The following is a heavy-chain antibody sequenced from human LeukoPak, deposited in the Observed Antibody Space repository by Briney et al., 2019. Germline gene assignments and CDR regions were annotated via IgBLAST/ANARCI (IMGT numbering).Heavy chain of an antibody. CDR2: ANPNSGNT. Sequence: ASVKVSCKASGYTFSNYDINWVRQATGQGLEWMGWANPNSGNTGYAQTFQGRFTMTTNTSINTGYMELSSLRSEDTAVYYCARGRGGDSSGYYWGVSGYWGQGTLVTVSS. D-gene: IGHD3-22*01. CDR3: ARGRGGDSSGYYWGVSGY. V-gene: IGHV1-8*01. J-gene: IGHJ4*02. CDR1: GYTFSNYD.